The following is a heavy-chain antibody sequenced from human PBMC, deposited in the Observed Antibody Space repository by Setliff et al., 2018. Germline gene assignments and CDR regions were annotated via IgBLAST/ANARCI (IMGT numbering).Heavy chain of an antibody. Sequence: LSLTCTVSGXXIXXXXXXXXXXGXIXQPVGKGLEWIGHIFLTGSTDYDPSFTSRVTISLDMSKNQFSLPXXPVTSADTAVYYCVRSAVYCASDCYPRYFDSWGQGTLVNVSS. CDR1: GXXIXXXXXXXXX. D-gene: IGHD2-21*01. CDR3: VRSAVYCASDCYPRYFDS. J-gene: IGHJ4*02. CDR2: IFLTGST. V-gene: IGHV4-61*09.